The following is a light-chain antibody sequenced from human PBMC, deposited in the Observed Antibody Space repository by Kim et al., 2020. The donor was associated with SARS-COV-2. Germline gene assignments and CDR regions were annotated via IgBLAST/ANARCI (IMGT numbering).Light chain of an antibody. CDR2: GNK. J-gene: IGLJ2*01. CDR1: NSNIGAGYD. CDR3: QSYDSNVNGSYVV. V-gene: IGLV1-40*01. Sequence: QSVLTQPPSVSGAPGQRVTISCTGSNSNIGAGYDVHWYQQVPGTAPKLLIYGNKYRPSAVPDRFSGPKSGTSASLAITGLQAEDEADYYCQSYDSNVNGSYVVFGGGTQLTVL.